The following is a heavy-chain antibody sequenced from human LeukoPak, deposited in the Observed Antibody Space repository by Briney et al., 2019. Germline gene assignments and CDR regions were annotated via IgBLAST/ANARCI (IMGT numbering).Heavy chain of an antibody. Sequence: KSSETLSLTCTVSGGSISSYYWSWIRQPPGKGLEWIGYIYYSGSTNYNPSLKSRVTISVDTSKNQFSLKLSSVTAADTAVYYCARLWDYGGNRLRNYYYYYGMDVWGQGTTVTVSS. CDR1: GGSISSYY. CDR2: IYYSGST. V-gene: IGHV4-59*08. CDR3: ARLWDYGGNRLRNYYYYYGMDV. D-gene: IGHD4-23*01. J-gene: IGHJ6*02.